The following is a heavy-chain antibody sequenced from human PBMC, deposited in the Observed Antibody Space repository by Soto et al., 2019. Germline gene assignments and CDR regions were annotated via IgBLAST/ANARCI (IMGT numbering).Heavy chain of an antibody. CDR3: ARVVIAAWDYFDY. Sequence: SETLSLTCTVSGGSISSGDYYWSWIRQPPGKGLEWIGCIYYSGSTYYNPSLKSRVTISVDTSKNQFSLKLSSVTAADTAVYYCARVVIAAWDYFDYWGQGTLVTVSS. J-gene: IGHJ4*02. CDR1: GGSISSGDYY. V-gene: IGHV4-30-4*01. D-gene: IGHD6-13*01. CDR2: IYYSGST.